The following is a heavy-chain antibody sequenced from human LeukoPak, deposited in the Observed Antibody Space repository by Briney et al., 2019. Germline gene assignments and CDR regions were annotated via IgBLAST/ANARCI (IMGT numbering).Heavy chain of an antibody. Sequence: GGSLRLSCAASGFTFISSDMNWVRQAPGKGLEWVSAISGSGGSTYYADSVKGRFTISRDNSKNTLYLQMNSLRAEDTAVCYCRQTGGDPLFDYWGQGTLVTVSS. D-gene: IGHD2-21*02. CDR3: RQTGGDPLFDY. J-gene: IGHJ4*02. CDR1: GFTFISSD. CDR2: ISGSGGST. V-gene: IGHV3-23*01.